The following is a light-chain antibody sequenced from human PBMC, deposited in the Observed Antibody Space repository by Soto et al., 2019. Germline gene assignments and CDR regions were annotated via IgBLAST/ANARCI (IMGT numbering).Light chain of an antibody. CDR3: GSWDSSLSAYV. V-gene: IGLV1-51*01. CDR2: DDD. J-gene: IGLJ1*01. Sequence: QSVLTQPRSVSAAPGQRVTSSCSGSSSNIGGNSVSWYQQLPGTAPKLLIYDDDKRTSGIPDRFSGSKSGTSATLGITGFQAGDEADHYCGSWDSSLSAYVLGTGTKVTVL. CDR1: SSNIGGNS.